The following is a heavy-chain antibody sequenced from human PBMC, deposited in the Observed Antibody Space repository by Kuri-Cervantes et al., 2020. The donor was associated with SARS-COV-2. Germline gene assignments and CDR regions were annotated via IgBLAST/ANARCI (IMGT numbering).Heavy chain of an antibody. CDR1: GFTFSSYS. V-gene: IGHV3-21*01. CDR2: ISSSSSYI. Sequence: GESLKISCAASGFTFSSYSMNWVRQAPGKGLEWVSSISSSSSYIYYADSVKGRFTISRDNAKNSLYLQMNSLRAEDTAVYYCARDLDDFWSGYPLDYWGQGTLVTVSS. J-gene: IGHJ4*02. D-gene: IGHD3-3*01. CDR3: ARDLDDFWSGYPLDY.